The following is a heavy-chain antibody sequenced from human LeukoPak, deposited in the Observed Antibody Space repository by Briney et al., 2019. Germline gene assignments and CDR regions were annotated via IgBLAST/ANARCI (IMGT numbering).Heavy chain of an antibody. D-gene: IGHD5-24*01. Sequence: GRSLRLSCAASGFTFSSYAMHWVRQAPGKGLEWVAVISYDGSNKYYADSVKGRFTISRDNSKNTLYLQMNSLRAEDTAVYYCARNGRDGYNSDTYYYGMDVWGQGTTVTVSS. CDR1: GFTFSSYA. CDR3: ARNGRDGYNSDTYYYGMDV. V-gene: IGHV3-30*04. CDR2: ISYDGSNK. J-gene: IGHJ6*02.